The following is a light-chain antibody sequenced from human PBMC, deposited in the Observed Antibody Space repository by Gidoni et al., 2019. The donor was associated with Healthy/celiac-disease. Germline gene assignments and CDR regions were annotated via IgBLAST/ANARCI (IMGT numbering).Light chain of an antibody. J-gene: IGKJ4*01. CDR3: QQYGSSPLT. V-gene: IGKV3-20*01. Sequence: EIVLTQSRGTLSLSPGERATLSCRASQSVSSSYLAWYQQKPGQAPRLLIYGASSRATGIPDRFRGRGSGTDFTLTISRLEPEDFAVYYCQQYGSSPLTFGGGTKVEIK. CDR1: QSVSSSY. CDR2: GAS.